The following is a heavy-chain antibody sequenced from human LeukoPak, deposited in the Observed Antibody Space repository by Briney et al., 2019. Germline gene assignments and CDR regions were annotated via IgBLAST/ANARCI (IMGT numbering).Heavy chain of an antibody. Sequence: GGSLRLSCAASGFTVSSNYMSWVRQAPGKGLEWVSVIYSGGTTYYADSVKGRFTISRDNSKNTLHLQMNSLRAEDTAVYYRARDQYSYAHAAHWGQGTLVTVSS. CDR1: GFTVSSNY. D-gene: IGHD5-18*01. V-gene: IGHV3-66*01. CDR3: ARDQYSYAHAAH. CDR2: IYSGGTT. J-gene: IGHJ4*02.